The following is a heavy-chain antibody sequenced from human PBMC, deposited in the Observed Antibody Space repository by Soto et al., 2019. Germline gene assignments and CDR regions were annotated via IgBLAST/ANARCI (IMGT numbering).Heavy chain of an antibody. Sequence: QVHLVESGGGVVQPGRSLRLSCAASGFTFSSFGMHWVRQAPGKGLEWVAVISYDENSKYYAESVTGRFTISRDNSKNTLYLEMNSLRAEDTALYYCAKEGVGTTVGTSHEIGDFWGQGTLVTVSS. D-gene: IGHD4-17*01. J-gene: IGHJ4*02. CDR1: GFTFSSFG. CDR2: ISYDENSK. CDR3: AKEGVGTTVGTSHEIGDF. V-gene: IGHV3-30*18.